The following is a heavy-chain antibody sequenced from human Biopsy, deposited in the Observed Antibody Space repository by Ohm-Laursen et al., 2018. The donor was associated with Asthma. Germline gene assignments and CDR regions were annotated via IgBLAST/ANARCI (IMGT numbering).Heavy chain of an antibody. CDR2: IWYDGGNK. Sequence: SLRLSCAASGFTFSSYGMHWVRQAPGKGLEWVAVIWYDGGNKYYADSVKGRFIISRDNSKNTLYLQMNSLRAEDTAVYYCARDIVATMIGYYYYGMDVWGQGTTVAVSS. CDR3: ARDIVATMIGYYYYGMDV. D-gene: IGHD5-12*01. CDR1: GFTFSSYG. J-gene: IGHJ6*02. V-gene: IGHV3-33*01.